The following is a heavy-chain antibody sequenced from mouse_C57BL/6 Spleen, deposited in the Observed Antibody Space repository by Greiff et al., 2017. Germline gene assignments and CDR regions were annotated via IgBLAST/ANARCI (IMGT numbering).Heavy chain of an antibody. CDR3: ARSAFYYYCSSYKEFDY. J-gene: IGHJ2*01. Sequence: QVQLQQPGAELVKPGASVKLSCKASGYTFTSYWMQWVKQRPGQGLEWIGEIDPSDSYTNYNQKFKGKATLTVETSSSTAYMQLSSLTSEDSAVYYCARSAFYYYCSSYKEFDYWGQGTTLTVSS. D-gene: IGHD1-1*01. CDR1: GYTFTSYW. V-gene: IGHV1-50*01. CDR2: IDPSDSYT.